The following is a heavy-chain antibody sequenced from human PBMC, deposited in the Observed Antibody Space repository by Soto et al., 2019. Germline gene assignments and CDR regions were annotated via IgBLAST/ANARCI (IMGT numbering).Heavy chain of an antibody. J-gene: IGHJ6*02. CDR3: ARSSGYYYYYGVDV. CDR2: IDLNDDK. Sequence: SGPTLVNPTQTLTLTCTFSGVSLSTSGMCVSWIRQPPGKALEWLALIDLNDDKYYSTSLKSRLTISRDTSKTQVVLTVTNMDPVDTATYYCARSSGYYYYYGVDVWGQGTSVTVSS. CDR1: GVSLSTSGMC. D-gene: IGHD6-19*01. V-gene: IGHV2-70*01.